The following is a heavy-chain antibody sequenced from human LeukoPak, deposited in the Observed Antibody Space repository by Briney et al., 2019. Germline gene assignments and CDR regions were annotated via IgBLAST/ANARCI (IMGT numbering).Heavy chain of an antibody. D-gene: IGHD3-10*01. CDR2: IYHSGST. V-gene: IGHV4-38-2*01. CDR1: GYSISSGYY. Sequence: SETLSLTCAVSGYSISSGYYWGWIRQPPGKGLEWIGSIYHSGSTYYNPSLKSRVTISVDTSKNQFSLKLSSVTAADTAVYYCARGVTMVRGAAYFDYWGQRTLVTVSS. J-gene: IGHJ4*02. CDR3: ARGVTMVRGAAYFDY.